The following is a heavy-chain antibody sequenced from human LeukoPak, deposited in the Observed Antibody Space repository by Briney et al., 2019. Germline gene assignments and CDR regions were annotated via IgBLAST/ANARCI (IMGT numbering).Heavy chain of an antibody. CDR3: ARRRAYYGSGSRYYYMDV. CDR1: GVSISSSNSY. Sequence: SETLSLTCTVSGVSISSSNSYWGWIRQPPGKGLEWIGSIYYSGNTYYNASLKSQVSISIDTSKNQFSLKLTSVTAADTAVYYCARRRAYYGSGSRYYYMDVWGKGTTVTISS. V-gene: IGHV4-39*01. CDR2: IYYSGNT. J-gene: IGHJ6*03. D-gene: IGHD3-10*01.